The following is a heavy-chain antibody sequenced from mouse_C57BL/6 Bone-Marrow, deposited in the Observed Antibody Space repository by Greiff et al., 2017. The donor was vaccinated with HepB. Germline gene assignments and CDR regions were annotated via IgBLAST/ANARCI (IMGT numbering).Heavy chain of an antibody. CDR3: ARDRDYDVPYYFDY. J-gene: IGHJ2*01. V-gene: IGHV5-4*01. CDR2: ISDGGSYT. D-gene: IGHD2-4*01. CDR1: GFTFSSYA. Sequence: EVQLQESGGGLVKPGGSLKLSCAASGFTFSSYAMSWVRQTPEKRLEWVATISDGGSYTYYPDNVKGRFTISRDNAKNNLYLQMSHLKSEDTAMYYCARDRDYDVPYYFDYWGQGTTLTVSS.